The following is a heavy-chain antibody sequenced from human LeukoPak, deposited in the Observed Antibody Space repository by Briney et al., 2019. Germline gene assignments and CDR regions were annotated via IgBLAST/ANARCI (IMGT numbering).Heavy chain of an antibody. V-gene: IGHV3-11*03. D-gene: IGHD4-17*01. CDR2: ISGSGSNS. Sequence: GGSLRLSCAASGFTFSDYYMTWIRQAPGKGLEWVSYISGSGSNSHYADSVKGRFTISRDNSKNTLYLQMNSLRAEDTAVYYCAKTKIFYGDYDYWGQGALVTVSS. J-gene: IGHJ4*02. CDR3: AKTKIFYGDYDY. CDR1: GFTFSDYY.